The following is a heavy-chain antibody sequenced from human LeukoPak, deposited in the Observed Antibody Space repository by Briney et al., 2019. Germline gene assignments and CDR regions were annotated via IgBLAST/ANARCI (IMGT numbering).Heavy chain of an antibody. CDR1: GGSISSSSYY. J-gene: IGHJ3*02. V-gene: IGHV4-39*01. Sequence: SETLSLTCTVSGGSISSSSYYWGWIRQPPGKGLEWIGSIYYTGSTYYNPSLKSRVSISVDTSKNQFSLKVSSVTAADTAVYYCARGGGVCSGGSCYPDAFDIWGQGTMVTVSS. CDR3: ARGGGVCSGGSCYPDAFDI. CDR2: IYYTGST. D-gene: IGHD2-15*01.